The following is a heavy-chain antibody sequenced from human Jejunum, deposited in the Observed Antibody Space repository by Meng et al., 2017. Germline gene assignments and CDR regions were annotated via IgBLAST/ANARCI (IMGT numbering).Heavy chain of an antibody. V-gene: IGHV3-7*01. Sequence: GESLKISCATSGFTFSGYWMTWVRQAPGKGLEWVANIKQDGSEKYYVDSVKGRFTISRDNAKNSLYLQMSSLKAEDTAVYFCARDRCTSNSCFFDYWGQGTLVTVSS. CDR2: IKQDGSEK. CDR1: GFTFSGYW. CDR3: ARDRCTSNSCFFDY. J-gene: IGHJ4*02. D-gene: IGHD2-2*01.